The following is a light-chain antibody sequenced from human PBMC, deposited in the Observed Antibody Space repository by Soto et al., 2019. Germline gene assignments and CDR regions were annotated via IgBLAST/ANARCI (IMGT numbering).Light chain of an antibody. CDR3: QQYNNWPPLT. V-gene: IGKV3D-15*01. CDR1: QTVNSN. Sequence: EIVMTQSPATLSVSPGERATLSCRASQTVNSNLAWYQKKPGQAPRLLIYGASTRAPGIPARFSGSGSGTEFTLTINSLQSEDFAVYYCQQYNNWPPLTFGGGTKVEIK. CDR2: GAS. J-gene: IGKJ4*01.